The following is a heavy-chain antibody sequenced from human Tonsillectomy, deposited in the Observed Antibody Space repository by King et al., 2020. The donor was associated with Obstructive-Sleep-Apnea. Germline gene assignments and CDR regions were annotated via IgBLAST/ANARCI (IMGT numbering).Heavy chain of an antibody. CDR1: GFSLTTTQMG. Sequence: TLKESGPTLVKPTQTLTLTCTFSGFSLTTTQMGVGWIRQPPGKALGWLALIFWDDDKRYNPSLKTKLTITKDTSRNQVVLTMTNMYPVDTATYYCAHPNSGYFYYFDYWGPGTLVTVSS. D-gene: IGHD3-22*01. V-gene: IGHV2-5*02. CDR3: AHPNSGYFYYFDY. J-gene: IGHJ4*02. CDR2: IFWDDDK.